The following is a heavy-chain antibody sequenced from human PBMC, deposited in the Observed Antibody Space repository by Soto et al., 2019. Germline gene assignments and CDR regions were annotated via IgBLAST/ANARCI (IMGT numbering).Heavy chain of an antibody. CDR1: GFSFSPSGVG. J-gene: IGHJ4*02. D-gene: IGHD1-1*01. CDR3: AHREGRVSGTPFDY. Sequence: GSGPTLVNPTQTLTLTCTFSGFSFSPSGVGVGWIRQPPGKALEWLALIYWNEDKRYSPFLKSRLTITKDISKNQVVLTMTNMDPVDTATYYCAHREGRVSGTPFDYWGQGTLVTVSS. V-gene: IGHV2-5*01. CDR2: IYWNEDK.